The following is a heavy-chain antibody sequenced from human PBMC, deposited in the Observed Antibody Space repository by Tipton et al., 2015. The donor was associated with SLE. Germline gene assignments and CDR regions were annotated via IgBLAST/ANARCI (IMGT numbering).Heavy chain of an antibody. CDR3: ARAPFGGTDY. CDR1: GGSISSGSYY. D-gene: IGHD4-23*01. CDR2: IYTSGST. J-gene: IGHJ4*02. Sequence: TLSLTCTVSGGSISSGSYYWCWIRQPAGKGLEWIGHIYTSGSTNYNPSLKSRVTISVDTSKNQFSLKLSSVTAADTAVYYCARAPFGGTDYWGQGTLVTVSS. V-gene: IGHV4-61*09.